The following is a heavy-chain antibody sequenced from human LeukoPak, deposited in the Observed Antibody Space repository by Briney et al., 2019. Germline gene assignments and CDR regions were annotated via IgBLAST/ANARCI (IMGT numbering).Heavy chain of an antibody. CDR2: ISAYNGNT. Sequence: ASVKVSCKASGYTFTSYGISWVRQAPGQGLEWMGWISAYNGNTNYAQKLQGRVTMTTDTSTSTAYMELRSLRSDDTAVYYCARVNSGMIVVGYDYWGQGTLVTVSS. CDR1: GYTFTSYG. CDR3: ARVNSGMIVVGYDY. J-gene: IGHJ4*02. D-gene: IGHD3-22*01. V-gene: IGHV1-18*01.